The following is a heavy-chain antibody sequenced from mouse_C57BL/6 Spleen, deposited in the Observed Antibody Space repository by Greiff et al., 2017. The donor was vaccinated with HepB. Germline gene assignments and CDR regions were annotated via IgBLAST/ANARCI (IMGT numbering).Heavy chain of an antibody. CDR3: ARHANWEGWCAY. V-gene: IGHV1-52*01. Sequence: QVQLQQPGAELVRPGSSVKLSCKASGYTFTSYWMHWVKQRPIQGLEWIGNIDPSDSETHYNQKFKDKATLTVDKSSSTAYMQLSSLTSEDSAVYYCARHANWEGWCAYWGQGTLVTVSA. J-gene: IGHJ3*01. CDR2: IDPSDSET. D-gene: IGHD4-1*01. CDR1: GYTFTSYW.